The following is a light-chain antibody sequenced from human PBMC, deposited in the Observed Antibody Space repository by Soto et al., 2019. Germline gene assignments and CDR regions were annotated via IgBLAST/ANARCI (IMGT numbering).Light chain of an antibody. J-gene: IGKJ5*01. CDR3: QQYYSIPPT. Sequence: DIQMTQSPSTLSASVGDRVTITCRASQSISSWLAWYQQKPGKAPKLLIYDASSLESGVPSRFSGSGSGTEFTLTISSLQPEDVAIYHCQQYYSIPPTFGQGTRLEIK. CDR2: DAS. CDR1: QSISSW. V-gene: IGKV1-5*01.